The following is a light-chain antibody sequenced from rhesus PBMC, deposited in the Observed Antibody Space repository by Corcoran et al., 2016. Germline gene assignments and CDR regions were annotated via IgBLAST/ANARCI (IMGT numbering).Light chain of an antibody. Sequence: DIQMTQSPSSLSTSVGDTVTITCRASQGISNNLAWYQQKPGKVPKLLIYYASTLQSGVPSRFSGSGSGTDFTLTISSLQPEDFATYYCQHGYGTPFTFGPGTKLDIK. CDR2: YAS. CDR1: QGISNN. V-gene: IGKV1S15*01. CDR3: QHGYGTPFT. J-gene: IGKJ3*01.